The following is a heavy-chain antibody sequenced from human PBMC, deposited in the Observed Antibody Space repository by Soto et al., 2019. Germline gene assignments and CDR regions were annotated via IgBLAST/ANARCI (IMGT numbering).Heavy chain of an antibody. D-gene: IGHD4-17*01. V-gene: IGHV3-48*03. CDR3: ARENGDYLYYFDY. CDR1: GFTFSSYE. J-gene: IGHJ4*02. CDR2: ISSSGSTI. Sequence: LRLSCAASGFTFSSYEMNWVRQAPGKGLEWVSYISSSGSTIYYADSVKGRFTVSRDNAKNSLYLQMNSLRAEDTAVYYCARENGDYLYYFDYWGQGTLVTVSS.